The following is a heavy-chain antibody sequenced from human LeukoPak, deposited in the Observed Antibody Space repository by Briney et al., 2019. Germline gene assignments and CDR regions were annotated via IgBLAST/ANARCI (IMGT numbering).Heavy chain of an antibody. CDR2: ISGGGGST. V-gene: IGHV3-23*01. Sequence: PGGSLRLSCAASEFTFSNYAMNWVRQAPGKGLEWVSGISGGGGSTYYADSVKGRFTISRDNSKNTLYLQMNSLRAEDTAVYYCAKNFGSGRGVPYGMDVWGQGTTVTVAS. CDR1: EFTFSNYA. J-gene: IGHJ6*02. CDR3: AKNFGSGRGVPYGMDV. D-gene: IGHD3-10*01.